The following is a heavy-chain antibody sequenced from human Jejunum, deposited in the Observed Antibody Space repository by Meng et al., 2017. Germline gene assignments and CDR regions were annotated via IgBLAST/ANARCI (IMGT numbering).Heavy chain of an antibody. CDR2: IYHSGST. CDR1: GGSISSVYW. D-gene: IGHD5-18*01. CDR3: ARGGYYSFDY. J-gene: IGHJ4*02. V-gene: IGHV4-4*02. Sequence: GSGPGLPRPSDTLSLLWAVFGGSISSVYWWTWVSQSPGKGLEWIGEIYHSGSTNYNPSLKSRVTISVDKSKNQFSLKLTSVTAADTAVYYCARGGYYSFDYWGQGTLVTVSS.